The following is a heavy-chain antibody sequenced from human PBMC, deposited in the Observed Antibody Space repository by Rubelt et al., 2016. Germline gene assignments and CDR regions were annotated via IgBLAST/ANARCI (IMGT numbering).Heavy chain of an antibody. V-gene: IGHV4-38-2*02. J-gene: IGHJ5*02. Sequence: QVRLQESGPGLVKPSETLSLTCSVSGYSISNGYYWGWIRQPPGKGLEWIGEINHRGSTNYNPSLQSRVTISVDTSMNQFSLKLTSVTAADTAVYYCAGDYGGNSAVSWGRGTLITVSS. D-gene: IGHD4-23*01. CDR3: AGDYGGNSAVS. CDR2: INHRGST. CDR1: GYSISNGYY.